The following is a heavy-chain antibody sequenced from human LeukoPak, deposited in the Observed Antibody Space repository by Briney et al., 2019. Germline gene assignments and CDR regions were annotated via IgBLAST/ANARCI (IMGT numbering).Heavy chain of an antibody. V-gene: IGHV3-9*01. D-gene: IGHD6-13*01. J-gene: IGHJ4*02. CDR3: AKDKYSPVRSMSEAAYYFDF. CDR2: ISWNSGSI. CDR1: GFTFDDYA. Sequence: GRSLRLSCAASGFTFDDYAMHWVRQAPGKGLEWVSGISWNSGSIGYADSVKGRFTISRDNAKNSLYLQMNSLRAEDTAVYLCAKDKYSPVRSMSEAAYYFDFWGPGTLVTVSS.